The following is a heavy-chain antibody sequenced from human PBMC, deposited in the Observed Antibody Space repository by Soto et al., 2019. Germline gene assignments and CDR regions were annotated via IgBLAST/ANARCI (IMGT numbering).Heavy chain of an antibody. CDR3: ARDRGIAVAGTGVGNDAFDS. J-gene: IGHJ3*02. CDR1: GFTFSSYS. V-gene: IGHV3-21*01. Sequence: GGSLRLSCAASGFTFSSYSMNWVRQAPGKGLEWVSSISSSSSYIYYADSVKGRFTISRDNAKNSLYLQMNSLRAEDTAVYYCARDRGIAVAGTGVGNDAFDSWGQGTMVTVSS. CDR2: ISSSSSYI. D-gene: IGHD6-19*01.